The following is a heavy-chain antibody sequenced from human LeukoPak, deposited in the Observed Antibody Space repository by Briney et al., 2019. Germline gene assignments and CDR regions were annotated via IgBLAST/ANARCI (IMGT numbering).Heavy chain of an antibody. V-gene: IGHV4-39*01. D-gene: IGHD5-12*01. J-gene: IGHJ5*02. CDR2: IYYSGST. CDR1: GGSISSSSYY. Sequence: SETLSLTCTVSGGSISSSSYYWGWIRQPPGKGLEWIGSIYYSGSTYYNPSLKSRVTISVDTSKNQFSLKLSSVTAADTAVYYCARARGVRGWFDPWGQGTLVTVSS. CDR3: ARARGVRGWFDP.